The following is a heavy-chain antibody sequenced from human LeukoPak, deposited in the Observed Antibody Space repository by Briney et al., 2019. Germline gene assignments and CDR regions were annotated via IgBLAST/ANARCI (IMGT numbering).Heavy chain of an antibody. CDR2: FDPEDGET. V-gene: IGHV1-24*01. CDR3: ASLPNVNDRDYYYYYGMDV. Sequence: ASVKVSCKVSGYTLTELSMHWVRQAPGKGLEWMGGFDPEDGETIYAQKFQGRVTMTEDTSADTAYMELSSLRAEDTAVYYCASLPNVNDRDYYYYYGMDVWGQGTTVTVSS. CDR1: GYTLTELS. J-gene: IGHJ6*02.